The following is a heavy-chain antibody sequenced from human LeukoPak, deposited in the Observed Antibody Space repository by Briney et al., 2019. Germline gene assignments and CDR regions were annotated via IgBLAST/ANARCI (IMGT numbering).Heavy chain of an antibody. CDR2: ISGSGGST. J-gene: IGHJ5*02. CDR1: GFTSSSYA. D-gene: IGHD6-19*01. Sequence: GGSLRHSRAASGFTSSSYALSWVRQAPGKGLEWVSAISGSGGSTYYADSVKGRFTISRDNSKNTLYLQMNSLRAEDTAVYYCAKSSSGWPYSWFDPWGQGTLVTVSS. CDR3: AKSSSGWPYSWFDP. V-gene: IGHV3-23*01.